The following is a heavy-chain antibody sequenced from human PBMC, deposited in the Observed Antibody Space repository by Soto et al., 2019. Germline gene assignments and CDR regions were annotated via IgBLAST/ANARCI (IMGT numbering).Heavy chain of an antibody. D-gene: IGHD6-19*01. CDR2: ISAYNGNT. J-gene: IGHJ4*02. Sequence: GASVKVSCKDSGYTFTSNGIRWVRQAPGQGLEWMGWISAYNGNTNYAQKLQGRVTMTTDTSTSTAYMELRSLRSDDTAVYYCATGIAVAGYYYFDYWGQGTLVTVSS. CDR1: GYTFTSNG. CDR3: ATGIAVAGYYYFDY. V-gene: IGHV1-18*01.